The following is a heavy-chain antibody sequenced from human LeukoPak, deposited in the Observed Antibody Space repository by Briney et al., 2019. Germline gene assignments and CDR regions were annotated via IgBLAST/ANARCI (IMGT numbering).Heavy chain of an antibody. D-gene: IGHD3-22*01. V-gene: IGHV3-7*01. J-gene: IGHJ3*02. CDR1: GFTFSSYW. CDR2: IKQDGSEK. CDR3: ARAQDYYDSSGYYFGDAFDI. Sequence: VGSLRLSCAASGFTFSSYWMSWVRQAPGKGLKWVANIKQDGSEKYYVDSVKGRFTISRDNAKNSLYLQMNSLRTEDTAVYYCARAQDYYDSSGYYFGDAFDIWGQGTMVTVSS.